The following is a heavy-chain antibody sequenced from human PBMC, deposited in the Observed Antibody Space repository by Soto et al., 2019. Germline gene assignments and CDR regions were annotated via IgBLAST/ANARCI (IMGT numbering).Heavy chain of an antibody. CDR3: ARSGNSNGLVFDY. CDR2: IFYSGST. D-gene: IGHD5-18*01. CDR1: GSSISGYY. J-gene: IGHJ4*02. Sequence: SETLSLTCTVSGSSISGYYWSWLRQTPGKGLEWIAYIFYSGSTNYNPSLKSRVTISADTSRTQFSLKLTAVTAADTAVYYCARSGNSNGLVFDYWGQGTLVTVSS. V-gene: IGHV4-59*03.